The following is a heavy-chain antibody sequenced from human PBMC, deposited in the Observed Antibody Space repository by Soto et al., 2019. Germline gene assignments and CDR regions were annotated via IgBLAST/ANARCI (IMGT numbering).Heavy chain of an antibody. CDR3: AKEWGVDTAMASYYYYGMDV. V-gene: IGHV3-30*18. Sequence: QPGGSLRLSCAASGFTFSSYGMHWVRQAPGKGLEWVAVISYDGSNKYYADSVKGRFTISRDNSKNTLYLQMNSLRAEDTAVYYCAKEWGVDTAMASYYYYGMDVWGQGTTVTVSS. CDR2: ISYDGSNK. J-gene: IGHJ6*02. D-gene: IGHD5-18*01. CDR1: GFTFSSYG.